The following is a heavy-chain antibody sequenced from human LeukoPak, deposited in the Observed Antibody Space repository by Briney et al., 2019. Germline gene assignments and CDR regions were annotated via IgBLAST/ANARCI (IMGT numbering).Heavy chain of an antibody. V-gene: IGHV3-11*04. CDR3: VGYIYDSFYY. CDR2: VSSSGRTI. J-gene: IGHJ4*02. CDR1: GITFSDYY. D-gene: IGHD3-22*01. Sequence: PGGSLRLSCAASGITFSDYYMTWIRQAPGKGLEWISYVSSSGRTIYYADSVKGRFTISRDNAKNSLYLHMSSLRAEDTAVYYCVGYIYDSFYYWGQGTLVTVSS.